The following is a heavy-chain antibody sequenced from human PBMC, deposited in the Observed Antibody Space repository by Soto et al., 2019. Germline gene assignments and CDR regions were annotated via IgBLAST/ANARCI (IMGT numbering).Heavy chain of an antibody. Sequence: SETLSLTCTVSGGSISNYYWNWIRQPPGKGLEWIGYIFYSGSTDYNPSLKRRVTISLDPSKRQISLTLTSVTAADTAVYYCATAFGGWITDSWGQGTLVTVYS. CDR1: GGSISNYY. J-gene: IGHJ4*02. CDR2: IFYSGST. D-gene: IGHD6-19*01. CDR3: ATAFGGWITDS. V-gene: IGHV4-59*01.